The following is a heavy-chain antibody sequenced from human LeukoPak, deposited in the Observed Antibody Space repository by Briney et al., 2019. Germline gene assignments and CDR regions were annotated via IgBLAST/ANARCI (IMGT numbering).Heavy chain of an antibody. CDR1: GGSISSGGYS. J-gene: IGHJ4*02. V-gene: IGHV4-31*03. CDR3: ARERNWDSTIDY. Sequence: SETLSLTCTVSGGSISSGGYSWSWIRQHPGKGLEWIGYIYYSGSTYYNPSLKSRVTISVDTSKNQFSLKLSSVTAADTAVYYCARERNWDSTIDYRGQGTLVTVSS. CDR2: IYYSGST. D-gene: IGHD7-27*01.